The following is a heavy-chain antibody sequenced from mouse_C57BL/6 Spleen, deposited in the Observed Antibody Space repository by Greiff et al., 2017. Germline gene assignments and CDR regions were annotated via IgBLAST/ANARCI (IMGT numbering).Heavy chain of an antibody. CDR1: GFNIKDDY. V-gene: IGHV14-4*01. CDR3: TAYGYDVGFDY. D-gene: IGHD2-2*01. CDR2: IDPENGDT. Sequence: VQLQQSGAELVRPGASVKLSCTASGFNIKDDYMHWVKQRPEQGLAWIGWIDPENGDTEYASKFQGKATITADTSSNTAYLQLSSLTSEDTAVYYCTAYGYDVGFDYWGQGTTLTVSS. J-gene: IGHJ2*01.